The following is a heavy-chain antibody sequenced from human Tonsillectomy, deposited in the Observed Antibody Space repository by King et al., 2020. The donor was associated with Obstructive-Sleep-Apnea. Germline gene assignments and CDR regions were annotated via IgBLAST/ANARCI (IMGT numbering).Heavy chain of an antibody. CDR2: IKQDGSEK. CDR3: ATRYCSGGSCYFDGFDI. CDR1: GFTFGYYW. Sequence: VQLVESGGGLVQPGGSLRLSFAASGFTFGYYWMSWVRQAPGKGLEWVANIKQDGSEKYYVDSVKGRFTISRDNAKNSLYLQMNSLRAEDTAVYYCATRYCSGGSCYFDGFDIWGQGTMVTVSS. V-gene: IGHV3-7*01. D-gene: IGHD2-15*01. J-gene: IGHJ3*02.